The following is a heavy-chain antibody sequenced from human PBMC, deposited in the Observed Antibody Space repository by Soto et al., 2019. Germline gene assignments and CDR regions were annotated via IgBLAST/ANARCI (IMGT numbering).Heavy chain of an antibody. Sequence: SVKVSCKASGYTFTGFYMHWVRQAPGQGLEWLGWINPNTGVTTYAQKFQGRVTMTRDTSISTAYMELSRLTSDDTAVYYCATPTGRVLGRSCAAWGHLTLVTVSS. J-gene: IGHJ5*01. CDR1: GYTFTGFY. CDR2: INPNTGVT. V-gene: IGHV1-2*02. D-gene: IGHD3-16*01. CDR3: ATPTGRVLGRSCAA.